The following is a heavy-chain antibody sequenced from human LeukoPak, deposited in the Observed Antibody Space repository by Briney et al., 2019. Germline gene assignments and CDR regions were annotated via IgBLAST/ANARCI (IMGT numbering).Heavy chain of an antibody. V-gene: IGHV1-8*01. CDR3: ARGGPDYYGSGSYFFRWGPRSYNWFDP. Sequence: ASVKVSCKASGYTFTSYDINWVRQATGQGLEWMGWMNPNSGNTGYAQKFQGRVTMTRNTSISTAYMELSSLRSEDTAVYYCARGGPDYYGSGSYFFRWGPRSYNWFDPWGQGALVTVSS. D-gene: IGHD3-10*01. CDR1: GYTFTSYD. CDR2: MNPNSGNT. J-gene: IGHJ5*02.